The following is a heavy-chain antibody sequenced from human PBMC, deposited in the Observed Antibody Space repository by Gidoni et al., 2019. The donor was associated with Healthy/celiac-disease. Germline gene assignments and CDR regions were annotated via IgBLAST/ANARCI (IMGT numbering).Heavy chain of an antibody. J-gene: IGHJ4*02. CDR1: GFTFSGCW. Sequence: EVQLVESGGGLVQPGGSLRLSCAASGFTFSGCWRSWVRQDPGKGLEWVANIKHDGSEKYYVDSVKGRFTISRDNAKNSLYLQMNSLRAEDTAVYYCARDWPSAVDYWGQGTLVTVSS. V-gene: IGHV3-7*01. CDR3: ARDWPSAVDY. CDR2: IKHDGSEK.